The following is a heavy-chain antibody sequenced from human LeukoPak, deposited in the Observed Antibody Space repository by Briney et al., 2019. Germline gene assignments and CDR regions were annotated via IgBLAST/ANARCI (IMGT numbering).Heavy chain of an antibody. CDR2: ISSSSLYI. D-gene: IGHD5-24*01. V-gene: IGHV3-21*01. CDR1: GFTLSTYS. J-gene: IGHJ4*02. CDR3: AREGDGYNSPIDY. Sequence: PGGSLRLSCAASGFTLSTYSLNWVRQAPGKGLEWVSSISSSSLYIYYADSVKGRFTTSRDNAKNSLFLQMNSLRAEDTAVYYCAREGDGYNSPIDYWGQGTLVTVSS.